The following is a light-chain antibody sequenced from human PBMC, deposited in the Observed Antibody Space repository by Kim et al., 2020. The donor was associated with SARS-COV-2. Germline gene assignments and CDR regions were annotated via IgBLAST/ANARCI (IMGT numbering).Light chain of an antibody. CDR2: GKN. CDR1: SLRRYY. V-gene: IGLV3-19*01. J-gene: IGLJ3*02. Sequence: VALGQTVRITCQGDSLRRYYATWYQQKPGQAPILVIFGKNNRPSGIPDRFSGSSSGNTASLTITETQAGDEADYYCNSRDSNGNVVFGGGTQLTVL. CDR3: NSRDSNGNVV.